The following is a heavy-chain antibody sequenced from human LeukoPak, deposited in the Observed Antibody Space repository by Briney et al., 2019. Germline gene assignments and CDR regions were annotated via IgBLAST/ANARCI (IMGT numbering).Heavy chain of an antibody. J-gene: IGHJ4*02. CDR1: GGSFSGYY. D-gene: IGHD2-2*02. Sequence: SETLSLTCAVYGGSFSGYYRSWIRQPPGKGLEWIGEINHSGSTNYNPSLKSRVTISVDTSKNQFSLKLSSVTAADTAVYYCARGVKIVVVPAAIPFDYWGQGTLVTVSS. V-gene: IGHV4-34*01. CDR3: ARGVKIVVVPAAIPFDY. CDR2: INHSGST.